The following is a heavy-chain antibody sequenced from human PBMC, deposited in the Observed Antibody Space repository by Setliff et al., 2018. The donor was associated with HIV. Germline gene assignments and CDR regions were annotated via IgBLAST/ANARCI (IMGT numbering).Heavy chain of an antibody. CDR1: GGTFSNYG. J-gene: IGHJ4*02. CDR2: INPKSDGT. Sequence: VASVKVSCKASGGTFSNYGMSWVRQAPGQGLEWMGWINPKSDGTNYAQKFQGWITMTRDTSISTAYMELSRLRSDDTAVYYCARGMDYYDTSGYYQYYFDYWGQGTLVTVSS. V-gene: IGHV1-2*04. D-gene: IGHD3-22*01. CDR3: ARGMDYYDTSGYYQYYFDY.